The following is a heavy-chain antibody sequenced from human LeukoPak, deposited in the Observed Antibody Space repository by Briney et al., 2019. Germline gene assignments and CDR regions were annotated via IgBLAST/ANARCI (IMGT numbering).Heavy chain of an antibody. J-gene: IGHJ5*02. D-gene: IGHD4-11*01. CDR3: AKGDLYSNYVEEGFDP. CDR2: INWNGGST. V-gene: IGHV3-20*04. CDR1: GFTFDDYG. Sequence: GGSLRLSCAASGFTFDDYGMSWVRQAPGKGLEWVSGINWNGGSTGYADSVEGRFTISRDNAKNSLYLQMNSPRAEDTAVYYCAKGDLYSNYVEEGFDPWGQGTLVTVSS.